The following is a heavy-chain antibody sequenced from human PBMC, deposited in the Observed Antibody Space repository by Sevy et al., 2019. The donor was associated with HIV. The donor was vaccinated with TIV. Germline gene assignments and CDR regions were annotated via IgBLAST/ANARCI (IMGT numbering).Heavy chain of an antibody. Sequence: ASVKVSCKASGYTFTSYGISWVRQAPGQGLEWMGWISAYNGNTNYAQKLQGRVTMTTDTSTSTAYMELRSLISDDTAVYYCARETRYYDYVWGSYRQQAFDIWGQGTMVTVSS. V-gene: IGHV1-18*01. CDR2: ISAYNGNT. CDR3: ARETRYYDYVWGSYRQQAFDI. J-gene: IGHJ3*02. CDR1: GYTFTSYG. D-gene: IGHD3-16*02.